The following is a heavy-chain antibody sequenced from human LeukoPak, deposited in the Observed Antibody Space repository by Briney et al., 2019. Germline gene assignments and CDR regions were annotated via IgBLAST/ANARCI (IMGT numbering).Heavy chain of an antibody. CDR1: GYSENFYG. D-gene: IGHD3-10*01. Sequence: ASVKVSCKTSGYSENFYGITWVRQVAGQGLEWMGWISVYNGNTNYAQKLQGRVTMTTDTSTSTAYMELRSLRSDDTALYYCARESYNSGSYYNDYWGQGTLVTVSS. J-gene: IGHJ4*02. CDR2: ISVYNGNT. V-gene: IGHV1-18*01. CDR3: ARESYNSGSYYNDY.